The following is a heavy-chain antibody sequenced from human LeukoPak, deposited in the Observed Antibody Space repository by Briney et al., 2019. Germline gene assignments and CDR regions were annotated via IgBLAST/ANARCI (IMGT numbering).Heavy chain of an antibody. CDR2: ITGSGAST. J-gene: IGHJ3*02. CDR1: GFTFSSYA. V-gene: IGHV3-23*01. CDR3: AKDLSAAGTDGFDI. D-gene: IGHD6-13*01. Sequence: PGGCLRLSCAASGFTFSSYAMSWVRQAPGEGLEWVSAITGSGASTYYADSVKGRFTISRDSSKNKLYLQMTSLRAEDTALYYCAKDLSAAGTDGFDIWGQGTMVTVSS.